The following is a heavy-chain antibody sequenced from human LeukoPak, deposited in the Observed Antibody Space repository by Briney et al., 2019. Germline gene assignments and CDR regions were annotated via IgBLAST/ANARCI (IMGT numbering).Heavy chain of an antibody. D-gene: IGHD1-20*01. CDR1: GFTFDDYA. V-gene: IGHV3-20*04. J-gene: IGHJ6*03. CDR2: INWNGGTT. Sequence: GGSLRLSCVASGFTFDDYAMSWVRQAPGKGLEWVSGINWNGGTTGYADSVKGRFTISRDNAKKSLYLQMNSLRAEDTALYYCARVDNWNPNYYYYYMDVWGKGTTVTVSS. CDR3: ARVDNWNPNYYYYYMDV.